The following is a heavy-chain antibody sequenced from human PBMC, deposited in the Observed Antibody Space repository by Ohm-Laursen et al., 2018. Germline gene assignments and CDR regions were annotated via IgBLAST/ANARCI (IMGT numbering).Heavy chain of an antibody. CDR3: ARGPSGTYDFDY. Sequence: SVKVSCKASGYIFTSYYMHWVRQAPGQGLEWMGIISPSGGSTNYAQKFQGRVTMTRDMSTSIVYMELSSLRSEDTAVYYCARGPSGTYDFDYWGQGTLVTVSS. CDR2: ISPSGGST. CDR1: GYIFTSYY. V-gene: IGHV1-46*01. J-gene: IGHJ4*02. D-gene: IGHD1-26*01.